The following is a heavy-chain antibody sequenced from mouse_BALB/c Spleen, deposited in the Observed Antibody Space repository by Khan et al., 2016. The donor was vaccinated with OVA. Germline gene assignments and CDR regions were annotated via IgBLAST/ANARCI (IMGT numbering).Heavy chain of an antibody. V-gene: IGHV1-80*01. J-gene: IGHJ4*01. CDR2: IYPGDGDT. CDR1: GYAFSSYW. D-gene: IGHD2-1*01. Sequence: QVRLQQSGAELVRPGSSVKISCKASGYAFSSYWMNWVKQRPGQGLEWIGQIYPGDGDTNYNGKFKGKATLTADKSSSTAYMQLSSLTSEDSAVYFCARGGNYKAMDYWGQGTSVTVSS. CDR3: ARGGNYKAMDY.